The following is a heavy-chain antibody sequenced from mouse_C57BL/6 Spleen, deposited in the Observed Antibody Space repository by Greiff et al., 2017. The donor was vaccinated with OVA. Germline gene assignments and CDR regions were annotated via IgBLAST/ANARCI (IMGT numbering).Heavy chain of an antibody. J-gene: IGHJ2*01. Sequence: VQLQESGAELVMPGASVKLSCKASGYTFTSYWMHWVKQRPGQGLEWIGEIDPSDSYTNYNQKFKGKSTLTVDKSSSTAYMQLSSLTSEDSAVYYCARSGNYVGFDYWGQGTTLTVSS. CDR1: GYTFTSYW. V-gene: IGHV1-69*01. D-gene: IGHD2-1*01. CDR2: IDPSDSYT. CDR3: ARSGNYVGFDY.